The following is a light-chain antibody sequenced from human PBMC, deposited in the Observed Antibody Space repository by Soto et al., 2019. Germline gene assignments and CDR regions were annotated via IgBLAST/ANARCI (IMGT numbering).Light chain of an antibody. Sequence: DIHRTQSPATLSASVGDRVTITCRASQSVRSWLAWYQQKPEEAPKSLIYAASGLQSGVPSRFSGSGSGTDFALTIGSLQPDDFATYYCQQYETFPGTFGPGTQVDIK. J-gene: IGKJ1*01. CDR3: QQYETFPGT. CDR2: AAS. V-gene: IGKV1-5*01. CDR1: QSVRSW.